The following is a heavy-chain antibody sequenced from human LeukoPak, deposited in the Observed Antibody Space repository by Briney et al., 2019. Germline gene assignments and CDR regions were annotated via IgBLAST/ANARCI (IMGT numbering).Heavy chain of an antibody. J-gene: IGHJ4*02. Sequence: GGSLRLSCAASGFTFSSYSMNWVRQAPGKRLEWVSSISSSSSYIYYADSVKGRFTISRDNAKNSLYLQMNSLRAEDTAVYYCAREVEYYDSSGYYPSGYWGQGTLVTVSS. CDR2: ISSSSSYI. CDR3: AREVEYYDSSGYYPSGY. CDR1: GFTFSSYS. V-gene: IGHV3-21*01. D-gene: IGHD3-22*01.